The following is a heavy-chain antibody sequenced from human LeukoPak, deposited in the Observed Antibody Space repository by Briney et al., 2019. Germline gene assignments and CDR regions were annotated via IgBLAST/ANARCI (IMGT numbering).Heavy chain of an antibody. CDR2: IRYDGSNK. CDR1: GFTFSSYG. J-gene: IGHJ6*02. V-gene: IGHV3-30*02. CDR3: AKNRLRSSTSCSMDV. D-gene: IGHD2-2*01. Sequence: GGSLRLSCAASGFTFSSYGMHWVRQAPGKGLEWVAFIRYDGSNKYYADSVKGRFTISRDSSKNTLYLQMNSLRAEDTAVYYCAKNRLRSSTSCSMDVWGQGTTVTVSS.